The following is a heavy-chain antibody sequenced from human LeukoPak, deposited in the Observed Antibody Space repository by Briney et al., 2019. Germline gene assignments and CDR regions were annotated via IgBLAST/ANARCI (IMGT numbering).Heavy chain of an antibody. CDR3: ATDLKSMVRGVIMEGFDY. Sequence: PGGSLRLSCAASGFTFSSYAMSWVRQAPGKGLEWVGRIKSKIDGGTTDYAAPVKGRFTISRDESKKTLYLQMNSLKTEDTAVYYCATDLKSMVRGVIMEGFDYWGQGTLVTVSS. CDR1: GFTFSSYA. V-gene: IGHV3-15*01. D-gene: IGHD3-10*01. CDR2: IKSKIDGGTT. J-gene: IGHJ4*02.